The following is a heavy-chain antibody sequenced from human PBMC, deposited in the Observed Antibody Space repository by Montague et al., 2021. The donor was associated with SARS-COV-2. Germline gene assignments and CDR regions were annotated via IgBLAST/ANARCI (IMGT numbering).Heavy chain of an antibody. Sequence: SLRLSCAASGFTFSRYWMSWVRQAPGKGLEWVANINKDESLKFHADSVKGRFTISRDNAKNSLYLQMNSLRAEDTALYYCAKDIVRIVGGYYYYYGMDVWGQGTTVTVSS. D-gene: IGHD1-26*01. CDR1: GFTFSRYW. V-gene: IGHV3-7*03. J-gene: IGHJ6*02. CDR3: AKDIVRIVGGYYYYYGMDV. CDR2: INKDESLK.